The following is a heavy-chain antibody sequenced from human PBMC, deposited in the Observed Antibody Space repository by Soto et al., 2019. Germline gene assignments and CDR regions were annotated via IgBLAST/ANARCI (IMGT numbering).Heavy chain of an antibody. CDR2: IYHSGST. J-gene: IGHJ6*02. CDR1: GGSISSGGYS. D-gene: IGHD6-13*01. V-gene: IGHV4-30-2*01. Sequence: SETLSLTCAVSGGSISSGGYSWSWIRQPPGKGLEWTGYIYHSGSTYYNPSLKSRVTISVDRSKNQFSLKLSSVTAADTAVYYCARGSLSSSWYYYYGMDVWGQGTTVTVSS. CDR3: ARGSLSSSWYYYYGMDV.